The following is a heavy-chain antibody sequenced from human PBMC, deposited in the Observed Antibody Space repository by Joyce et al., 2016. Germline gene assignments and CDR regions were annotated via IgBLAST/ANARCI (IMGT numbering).Heavy chain of an antibody. CDR1: GFYFSSFW. CDR3: ARQQVVGSHPTPGY. D-gene: IGHD6-6*01. J-gene: IGHJ4*02. V-gene: IGHV5-10-1*03. Sequence: EVQLVQSGAEVKKPGESLTISCKGSGFYFSSFWISWVRQMPGKGLEWMGMIDPSDSFTKYSPSFQGLVSISVDKSSSTAYLQWNSLKASDTAVYYCARQQVVGSHPTPGYWGQGTLVAVSS. CDR2: IDPSDSFT.